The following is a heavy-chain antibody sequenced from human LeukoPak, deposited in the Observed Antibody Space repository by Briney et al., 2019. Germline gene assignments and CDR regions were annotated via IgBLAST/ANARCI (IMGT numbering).Heavy chain of an antibody. J-gene: IGHJ4*02. CDR3: AREGPPLYSGYDYPYFDY. CDR2: ISAYNGNT. D-gene: IGHD5-12*01. Sequence: GASVKVSCKASGYTFTSYGISWVRQAPGQGLEWMGWISAYNGNTNYAQKLQGRVTMTTDTSTSTAYMELRSLRSDDTAVYHCAREGPPLYSGYDYPYFDYWGQGNLVTVSS. V-gene: IGHV1-18*01. CDR1: GYTFTSYG.